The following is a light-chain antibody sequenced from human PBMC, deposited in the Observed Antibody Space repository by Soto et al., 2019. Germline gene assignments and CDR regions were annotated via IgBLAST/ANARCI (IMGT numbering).Light chain of an antibody. V-gene: IGKV3-20*01. CDR2: GAS. CDR3: QQYDNSPRALN. CDR1: QSVSSNY. Sequence: EIVLTQSPGTLSLSPGERASLSCRASQSVSSNYLAWYQQRPGLPPRLPIFGASNRATGIPDRFSGSGSGTEFTLTITRLEPEDFAVYYCQQYDNSPRALNFGGGTKVDIK. J-gene: IGKJ4*01.